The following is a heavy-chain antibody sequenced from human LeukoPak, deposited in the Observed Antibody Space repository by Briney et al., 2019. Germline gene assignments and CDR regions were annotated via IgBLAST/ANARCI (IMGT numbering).Heavy chain of an antibody. Sequence: GGSLRLSCTVSGFTVSSNSMSWVRQAPGKGLEWVSFIYSGGNTHYADSVKGRFTISRDNSKNTLYLQMNSLRAEDAAMYYCARDQSSGWGFDYWGQGTLVTVSS. CDR3: ARDQSSGWGFDY. V-gene: IGHV3-53*05. CDR1: GFTVSSNS. D-gene: IGHD6-25*01. CDR2: IYSGGNT. J-gene: IGHJ4*02.